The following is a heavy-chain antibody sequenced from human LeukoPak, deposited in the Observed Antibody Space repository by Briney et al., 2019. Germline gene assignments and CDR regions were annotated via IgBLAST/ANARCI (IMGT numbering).Heavy chain of an antibody. CDR2: IYYSGNT. CDR1: GGSISSSSYY. J-gene: IGHJ4*02. Sequence: KPSETLSLTCTVSGGSISSSSYYWGWIRQPPGKGLEWIGSIYYSGNTYYNPSLKSRVTISVDTSKNQFSLKLSSVVAADTAVYYCARQQPELDYWRQGTLVTVSS. V-gene: IGHV4-39*01. CDR3: ARQQPELDY. D-gene: IGHD1-14*01.